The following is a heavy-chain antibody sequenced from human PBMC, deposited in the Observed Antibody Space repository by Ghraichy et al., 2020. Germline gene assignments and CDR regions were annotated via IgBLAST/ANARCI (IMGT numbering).Heavy chain of an antibody. D-gene: IGHD5-18*01. CDR3: AKWVSFTAMVADWGAFDI. CDR1: GFTFSSYG. J-gene: IGHJ3*02. Sequence: GGSLRLSCAASGFTFSSYGMHWVRQAPGKGLEWVAFIRYDGSNKYYADSVKGRFTISRDNSKNTLYLQMNSLRAEDTAVYYCAKWVSFTAMVADWGAFDIWGQGTMVTVSS. CDR2: IRYDGSNK. V-gene: IGHV3-30*02.